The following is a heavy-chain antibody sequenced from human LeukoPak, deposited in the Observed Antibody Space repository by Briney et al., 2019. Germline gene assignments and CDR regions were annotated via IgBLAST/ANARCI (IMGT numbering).Heavy chain of an antibody. Sequence: PSETLSLTXTVSGGSISSSSYYWGWIRQPPGKGLEWIGGIYYTGSTYNNPSLNSRVTISVDTAKTQFSLELSSVTAADTAVYYCARRSGSYPRYFDYWGQGTLVTVSS. V-gene: IGHV4-39*01. CDR3: ARRSGSYPRYFDY. J-gene: IGHJ4*02. CDR2: IYYTGST. D-gene: IGHD1-26*01. CDR1: GGSISSSSYY.